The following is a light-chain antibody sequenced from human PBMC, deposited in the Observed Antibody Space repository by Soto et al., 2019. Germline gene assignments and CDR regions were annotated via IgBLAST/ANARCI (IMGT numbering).Light chain of an antibody. CDR3: QQYFDYRYT. J-gene: IGKJ2*01. V-gene: IGKV1-5*01. CDR1: QNINTW. Sequence: DIQMTQSPSTLSASVGDRVTITCRASQNINTWMAWYQQKPGKAPRLLLHDASSLESGVPSRFSGSGSGTEFPLTVSSLQPDDFATYYCQQYFDYRYTFGQGTKVDVK. CDR2: DAS.